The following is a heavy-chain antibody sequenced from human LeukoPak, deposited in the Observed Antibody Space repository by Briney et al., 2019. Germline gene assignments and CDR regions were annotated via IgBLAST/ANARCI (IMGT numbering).Heavy chain of an antibody. CDR3: AGEFSY. CDR2: IYTSGST. CDR1: GGSISSNSYS. Sequence: SETLSLTCTVSGGSISSNSYSWGWIRQPPGKGLEWIGRIYTSGSTNYNPSLKSRVTMSVDTSKNQFSLKLSSVTAADTAVYCCAGEFSYWGQGTLVTVSS. J-gene: IGHJ4*02. V-gene: IGHV4-61*02.